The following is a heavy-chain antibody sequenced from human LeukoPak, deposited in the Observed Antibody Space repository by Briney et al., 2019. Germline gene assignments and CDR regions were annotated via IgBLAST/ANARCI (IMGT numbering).Heavy chain of an antibody. CDR1: GVSMSNYY. J-gene: IGHJ4*02. CDR2: ISDSGKT. CDR3: AKRRRGIAAAGTAFDY. Sequence: PSETLSLTCTVSGVSMSNYYWSWIRQPPGKGLEWIGCISDSGKTNYNPSLRSRVTISVDTSKNQFSLKLSSVTAADTAVYYCAKRRRGIAAAGTAFDYWGQGTLVTVSS. D-gene: IGHD6-13*01. V-gene: IGHV4-59*01.